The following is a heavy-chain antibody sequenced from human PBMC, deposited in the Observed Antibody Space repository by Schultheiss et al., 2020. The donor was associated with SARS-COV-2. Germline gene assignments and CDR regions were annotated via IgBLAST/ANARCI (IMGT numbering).Heavy chain of an antibody. CDR3: AQPKAYCGGDCYSHDAFDI. D-gene: IGHD2-21*02. CDR1: GGSFSGNY. J-gene: IGHJ3*02. Sequence: SETLSLTCAVYGGSFSGNYWSWIRQPPGKGLEWIGSIYYSGSTYYNPSLKSRVTISVDTSKNQFSLKLSSVTAADTAVYYCAQPKAYCGGDCYSHDAFDIWGQGTMVTVSS. CDR2: IYYSGST. V-gene: IGHV4-59*05.